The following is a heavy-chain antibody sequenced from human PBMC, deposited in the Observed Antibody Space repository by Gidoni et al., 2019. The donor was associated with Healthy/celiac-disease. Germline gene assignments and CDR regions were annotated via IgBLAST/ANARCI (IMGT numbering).Heavy chain of an antibody. CDR3: ARLSGEYYDFWSGYYTHPYYFDY. J-gene: IGHJ4*02. CDR1: GGSISSYY. Sequence: QVQLQESGPGLVKPSETLSLTCTVSGGSISSYYWSWIRQPPGKGLEWIGYIYYSGSTNYNPSLKSRVTISVDTSKNQFSLKLSSVTAADTAVYYCARLSGEYYDFWSGYYTHPYYFDYWGQGTLVTVSS. CDR2: IYYSGST. D-gene: IGHD3-3*01. V-gene: IGHV4-59*01.